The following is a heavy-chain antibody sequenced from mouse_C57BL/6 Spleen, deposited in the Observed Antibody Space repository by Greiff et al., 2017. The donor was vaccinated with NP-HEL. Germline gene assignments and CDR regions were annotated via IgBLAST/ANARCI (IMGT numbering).Heavy chain of an antibody. V-gene: IGHV5-16*01. CDR3: ARDRGYGSSLYWYFDV. D-gene: IGHD1-1*01. Sequence: EVKLVESEGGLVQPGSSMKLSCTASGFTFSDYYMAWVRQVPEKGLEWVANINYDGSSTYYLDSLKSRFIISRDHAKNILYLQMSSLKSEDTDTYYCARDRGYGSSLYWYFDVWGTGTTVTVSS. CDR2: INYDGSST. CDR1: GFTFSDYY. J-gene: IGHJ1*03.